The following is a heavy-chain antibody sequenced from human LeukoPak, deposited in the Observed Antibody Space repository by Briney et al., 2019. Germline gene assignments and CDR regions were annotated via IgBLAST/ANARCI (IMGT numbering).Heavy chain of an antibody. CDR1: GGSISSYY. CDR3: ARQDGSGSYSYNWFDP. V-gene: IGHV4-59*08. J-gene: IGHJ5*02. Sequence: SETLSLTCTVSGGSISSYYWSWIRQPPGKGLEWIGYIYYSGSTNYNPSLKSRVTISVDTSKNQFSLKLSSVTAADTAVYYCARQDGSGSYSYNWFDPWGQGTLVTVSS. D-gene: IGHD3-10*01. CDR2: IYYSGST.